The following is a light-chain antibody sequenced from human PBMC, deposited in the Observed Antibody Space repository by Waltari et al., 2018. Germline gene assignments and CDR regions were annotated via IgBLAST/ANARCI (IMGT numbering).Light chain of an antibody. CDR2: WAS. CDR3: QQYYSTPFT. V-gene: IGKV4-1*01. CDR1: QSILYSSYKDKNF. J-gene: IGKJ3*01. Sequence: DIVMTQSPDALAVSLGERATMNSKSSQSILYSSYKDKNFLAWYQHKPGQSPRLLIYWASTRESGVPDRFSGSGSGTDFTLTISSLQAEDVAVYYCQQYYSTPFTFGPGTKVDVK.